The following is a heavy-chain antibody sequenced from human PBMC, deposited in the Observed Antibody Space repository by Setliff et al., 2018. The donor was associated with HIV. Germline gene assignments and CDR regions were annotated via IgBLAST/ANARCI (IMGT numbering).Heavy chain of an antibody. CDR1: GGTFSSYG. CDR3: ARFDHYGDYGRIGDAFDI. Sequence: SVKVSCKASGGTFSSYGISWVRQAPGQGLEWIGVIIPMFGTSNYAQKFQGRLTITADESTSTAYMELSSLRSEDTALYFCARFDHYGDYGRIGDAFDIWGQGTLVTVSS. D-gene: IGHD4-17*01. CDR2: IIPMFGTS. J-gene: IGHJ3*02. V-gene: IGHV1-69*13.